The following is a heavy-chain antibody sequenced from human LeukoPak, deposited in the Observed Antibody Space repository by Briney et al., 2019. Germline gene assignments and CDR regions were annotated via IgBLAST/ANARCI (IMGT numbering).Heavy chain of an antibody. CDR1: GYSISSGYY. J-gene: IGHJ4*02. CDR2: IYHSGST. Sequence: PSETLSLTCAFSGYSISSGYYWGWIRQPPGKGLEWIGSIYHSGSTYYGPSLKSRVTISVDTSKNQFSLRLTSVTAADTAVYYCARRKDTTNYYFDYWGQGTLVTVSS. D-gene: IGHD5-18*01. V-gene: IGHV4-38-2*01. CDR3: ARRKDTTNYYFDY.